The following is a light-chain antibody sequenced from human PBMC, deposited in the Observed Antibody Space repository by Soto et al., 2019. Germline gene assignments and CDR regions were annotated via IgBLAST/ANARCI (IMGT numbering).Light chain of an antibody. Sequence: QSALTQPASVSGSPGQSITISCTGTSSDVGGYNYVSWYQQHPGKAPKLMIYDVSNRPSGVSNRFSGSKSGNTASLTISGLRAEDEADYYCSSYTSSSTSPVFGGGTKLTVL. V-gene: IGLV2-14*01. CDR2: DVS. CDR3: SSYTSSSTSPV. J-gene: IGLJ2*01. CDR1: SSDVGGYNY.